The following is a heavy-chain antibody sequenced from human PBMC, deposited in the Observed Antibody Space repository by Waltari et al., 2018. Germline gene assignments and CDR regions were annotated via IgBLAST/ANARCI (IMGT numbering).Heavy chain of an antibody. D-gene: IGHD3-10*01. CDR3: AKPVARGYYFDY. J-gene: IGHJ4*02. Sequence: EVQLLESGGGWVQPGGSLRLSCAASGFTFSSYAMTRVRQAPGQGLGWVSAISGSGGSTYYADSVKGRFTISRDNSKNTLYLQMNSLRAEDTAVYYCAKPVARGYYFDYWGQGTLVTVSS. CDR2: ISGSGGST. V-gene: IGHV3-23*01. CDR1: GFTFSSYA.